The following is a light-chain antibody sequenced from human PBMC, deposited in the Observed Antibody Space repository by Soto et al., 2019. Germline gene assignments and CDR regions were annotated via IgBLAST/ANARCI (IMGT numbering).Light chain of an antibody. Sequence: DIQLTQSPSSLSGAVGDRVTITCRASPTIHNYLNWYQQIPGKAPKLLIYAASNLRGGVPSRFSGGGSGPDFTLTINSLQPEDLATYYCQESFSPLYTFGQGTILDI. J-gene: IGKJ2*01. CDR2: AAS. V-gene: IGKV1-39*01. CDR1: PTIHNY. CDR3: QESFSPLYT.